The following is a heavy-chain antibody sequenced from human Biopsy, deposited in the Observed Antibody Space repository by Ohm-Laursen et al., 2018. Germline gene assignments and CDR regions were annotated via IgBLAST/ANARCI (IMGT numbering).Heavy chain of an antibody. D-gene: IGHD6-19*01. CDR3: ARGMRSSGWPYFDS. CDR2: IYSGGNT. V-gene: IGHV4-61*01. CDR1: GDSLTSGPEN. J-gene: IGHJ4*02. Sequence: SQTLSLTRTVSGDSLTSGPENWSWIRQSPGQGLEYIGFIYSGGNTNYSPSLKSRVTISVDTSRNQFSLKLSSVTAADTAIYYCARGMRSSGWPYFDSWGQGTLVTVSS.